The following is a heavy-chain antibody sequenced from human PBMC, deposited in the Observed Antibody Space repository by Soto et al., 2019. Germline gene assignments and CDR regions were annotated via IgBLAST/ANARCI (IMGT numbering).Heavy chain of an antibody. Sequence: VASVKVSCKASGYTFTSYAMHWVRQAPGQRLEWMGWINAGNGNTKYSQKFQGRVTITRDTSASTAYMELSSLRSEDTAVYYCATRLGSGWSRLVFDYWGQGTLVTVSS. V-gene: IGHV1-3*01. J-gene: IGHJ4*02. D-gene: IGHD6-19*01. CDR1: GYTFTSYA. CDR3: ATRLGSGWSRLVFDY. CDR2: INAGNGNT.